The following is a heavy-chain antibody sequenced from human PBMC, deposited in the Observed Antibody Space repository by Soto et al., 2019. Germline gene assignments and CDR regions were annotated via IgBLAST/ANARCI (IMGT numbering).Heavy chain of an antibody. V-gene: IGHV1-46*01. D-gene: IGHD3-22*01. CDR1: GYTFTSYY. CDR2: INPSGGST. Sequence: QVQLVQSGAEVKKPGASVKVSCKASGYTFTSYYMHWVRQAPGQGLEWMGIINPSGGSTSYAQKFQGRVTMTRDTYTSTVYMELSSLRSEDTAVYYCARGQPGYYDSSGYYPLFDYWGQGTLVTVSS. CDR3: ARGQPGYYDSSGYYPLFDY. J-gene: IGHJ4*02.